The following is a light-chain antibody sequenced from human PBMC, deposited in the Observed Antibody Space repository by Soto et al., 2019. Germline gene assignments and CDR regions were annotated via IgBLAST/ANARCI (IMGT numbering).Light chain of an antibody. CDR3: CSYAGTFTSYV. V-gene: IGLV2-23*01. Sequence: QSALTQPASVSGSPGQSITISCTGTSSDVGRYNLVSWYQQHPGKAPKLILYEGIKRPSGVSHRFSGSKSGNTASLTISGLQAEDEADYYCCSYAGTFTSYVFGTGTKVTVL. CDR1: SSDVGRYNL. CDR2: EGI. J-gene: IGLJ1*01.